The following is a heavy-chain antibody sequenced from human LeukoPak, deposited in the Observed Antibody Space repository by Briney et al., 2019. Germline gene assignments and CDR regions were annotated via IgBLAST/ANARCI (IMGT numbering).Heavy chain of an antibody. CDR1: GGSISSGDYY. Sequence: PSETLSLTCTVSGGSISSGDYYWSWIRQPPGKGLEWIGYIYYSGSTYYNPSLKSRVTISVDTSKNQFSLKLSSVTAADTAVYYRASFYDSSGYYDYWGQGTLVTVSS. CDR2: IYYSGST. D-gene: IGHD3-22*01. V-gene: IGHV4-30-4*01. CDR3: ASFYDSSGYYDY. J-gene: IGHJ4*02.